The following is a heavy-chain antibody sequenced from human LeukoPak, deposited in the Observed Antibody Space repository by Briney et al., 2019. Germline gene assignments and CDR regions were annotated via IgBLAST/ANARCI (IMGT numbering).Heavy chain of an antibody. D-gene: IGHD6-13*01. V-gene: IGHV3-7*01. CDR1: GFTFTDYW. Sequence: GGSLRLSCAVSGFTFTDYWMNWVRQAPGKRLEGVASISQDGSEKTYVDSVKGRFTISRDNTKNSLSLQVNSLRVEDTAVYYCARDGTAAGLYFDLWGQGTLLTVSS. CDR2: ISQDGSEK. J-gene: IGHJ4*01. CDR3: ARDGTAAGLYFDL.